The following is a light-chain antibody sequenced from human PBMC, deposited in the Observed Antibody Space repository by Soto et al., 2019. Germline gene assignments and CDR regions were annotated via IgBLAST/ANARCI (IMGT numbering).Light chain of an antibody. Sequence: VVFTQSPSTLSLSPGERATLSCRASESVGRYLAWYRQIPGQAPRLLIYDASNRATGVPDRFSGGGSGTDFTLTISSLEPEDFALYYCQQRSNLPPTFGQGTRLEIK. CDR3: QQRSNLPPT. CDR1: ESVGRY. V-gene: IGKV3-11*01. CDR2: DAS. J-gene: IGKJ5*01.